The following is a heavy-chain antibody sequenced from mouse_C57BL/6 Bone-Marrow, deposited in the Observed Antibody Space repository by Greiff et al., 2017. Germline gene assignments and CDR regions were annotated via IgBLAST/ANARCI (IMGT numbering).Heavy chain of an antibody. CDR2: IRNKANGYTT. Sequence: DVKLVESGGGLVQPGGSLSLSCAASGFTFTDYYMSWVRQPPGKALEWLGFIRNKANGYTTEYSASVKGRFTISRDNSQSILYLQMNALRAEDSAAYYGERCPLLLQYGYTMDYWGQGTSVTVSS. D-gene: IGHD1-1*01. CDR3: ERCPLLLQYGYTMDY. CDR1: GFTFTDYY. V-gene: IGHV7-3*01. J-gene: IGHJ4*01.